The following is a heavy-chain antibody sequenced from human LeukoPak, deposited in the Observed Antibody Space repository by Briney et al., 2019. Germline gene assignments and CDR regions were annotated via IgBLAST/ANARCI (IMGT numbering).Heavy chain of an antibody. V-gene: IGHV1-2*02. D-gene: IGHD2-2*01. CDR2: INPNSGGT. CDR3: AREVVVVPAASYYYYGMDV. CDR1: GYTFTGYY. J-gene: IGHJ6*02. Sequence: ASVKVSCKASGYTFTGYYMHWVRQAPGQGLEWMGWINPNSGGTNYAQKFQGGVTMTRDTSISTAYMELSRLRSDDTAVYYCAREVVVVPAASYYYYGMDVWGQGTTVTVSS.